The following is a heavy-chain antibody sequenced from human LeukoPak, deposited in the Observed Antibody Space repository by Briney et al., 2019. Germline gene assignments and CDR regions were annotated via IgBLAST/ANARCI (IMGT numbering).Heavy chain of an antibody. J-gene: IGHJ4*02. CDR1: GFTFNRYA. D-gene: IGHD3-10*01. CDR2: ISGSGGST. V-gene: IGHV3-23*01. CDR3: AKDQGYGSGSYYPELDS. Sequence: GGSLRLSCAASGFTFNRYAMSWVRQAPGKGLEGVSAISGSGGSTYYADSVKGRCSISRDDSKSTLYLQLHSLRAEDTAIYYCAKDQGYGSGSYYPELDSWGQGTLVAVSS.